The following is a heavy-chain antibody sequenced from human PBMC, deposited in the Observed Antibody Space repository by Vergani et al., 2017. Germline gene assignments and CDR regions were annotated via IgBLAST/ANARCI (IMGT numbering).Heavy chain of an antibody. CDR1: GYSFSRNW. V-gene: IGHV5-51*03. J-gene: IGHJ6*03. CDR3: ARVYCRGMSCAWTDYFYHIDV. Sequence: EVQLEQSGAAVKKPGESLEISCKGSGYSFSRNWIAWVRERPGQGLEWMGMIYPGNSETRNNPSFRGQVTMSVDKSISPAYLQWSSLKASDSAMYYCARVYCRGMSCAWTDYFYHIDVWGKGTTVTVS. D-gene: IGHD3/OR15-3a*01. CDR2: IYPGNSET.